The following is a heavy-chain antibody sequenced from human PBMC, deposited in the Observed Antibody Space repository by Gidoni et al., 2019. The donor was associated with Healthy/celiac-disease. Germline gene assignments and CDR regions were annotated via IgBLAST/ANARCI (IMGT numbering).Heavy chain of an antibody. CDR3: ARLAHSRGYSYGFFDY. Sequence: QVPLQPWGAGLLKPSETLSVPCSAHVVSLRRYYWSWIRQPPGKGLEWIGEINHSGSTNYNPSLKSRVTISVDTSKNQFSLKLSSVTAADTAVYYCARLAHSRGYSYGFFDYWGQGTLVTVSS. CDR2: INHSGST. CDR1: VVSLRRYY. J-gene: IGHJ4*02. D-gene: IGHD5-18*01. V-gene: IGHV4-34*01.